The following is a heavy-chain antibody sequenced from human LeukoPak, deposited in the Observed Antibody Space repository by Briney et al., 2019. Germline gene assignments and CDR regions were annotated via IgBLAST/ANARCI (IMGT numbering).Heavy chain of an antibody. V-gene: IGHV3-7*04. CDR2: IKQVVSEK. D-gene: IGHD6-19*01. Sequence: GGSLRLSCADSGFTFNSYWMSWVRQAPGKGLEWVATIKQVVSEKFYADSVEGRFTISRANARNTLYLQMDSLRVEDTAVYYCARASSAWHPDYWGQGTLVTASS. J-gene: IGHJ4*02. CDR3: ARASSAWHPDY. CDR1: GFTFNSYW.